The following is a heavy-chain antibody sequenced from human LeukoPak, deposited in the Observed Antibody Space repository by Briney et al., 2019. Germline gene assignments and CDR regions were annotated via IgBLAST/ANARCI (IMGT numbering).Heavy chain of an antibody. CDR1: GFTVSSNS. V-gene: IGHV3-53*01. Sequence: GGSLRLSCTVSGFTVSSNSMSWVRQAPGKGLEWVSFIYTTGNTHNSDSVKGRFTISRDSSKNTLYLQMNSLRAEDTAVYYCAKVVTGLVHAFDIWGQGTMVTVSS. D-gene: IGHD4-11*01. CDR3: AKVVTGLVHAFDI. CDR2: IYTTGNT. J-gene: IGHJ3*02.